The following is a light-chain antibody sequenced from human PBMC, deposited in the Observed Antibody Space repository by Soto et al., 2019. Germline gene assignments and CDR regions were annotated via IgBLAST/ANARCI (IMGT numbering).Light chain of an antibody. CDR2: GAS. J-gene: IGKJ5*01. CDR1: QSVRSNY. CDR3: QQYGSSRSIT. V-gene: IGKV3-20*01. Sequence: EIVLAQSPGTLSLSPGERATLSCRASQSVRSNYLAWYQQKPGQAPRPLIYGASSRATGIPDRFSGSGSGTDFTLIINRLEPEDFAVYYCQQYGSSRSITFGQGTRLEIK.